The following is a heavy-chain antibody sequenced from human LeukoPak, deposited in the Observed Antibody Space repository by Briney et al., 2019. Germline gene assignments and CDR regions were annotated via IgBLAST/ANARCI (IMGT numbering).Heavy chain of an antibody. CDR1: GFTFSSYG. J-gene: IGHJ3*01. CDR2: TWQHGSDV. V-gene: IGHV3-33*01. D-gene: IGHD2-15*01. Sequence: GRSLRLSCAASGFTFSSYGMHWVRQAPGRGLEWVAVTWQHGSDVAYADSVKGRFIISRDDAKNTVFLQMNSLRDEDTAVYYCAREWSAFDLWGQGTMVSVSS. CDR3: AREWSAFDL.